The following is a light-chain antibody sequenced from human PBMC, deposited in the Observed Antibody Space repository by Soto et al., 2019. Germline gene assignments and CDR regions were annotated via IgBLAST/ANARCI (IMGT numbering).Light chain of an antibody. J-gene: IGKJ5*01. CDR1: HSVGSN. V-gene: IGKV3-15*01. Sequence: TQSPATLSVSPGETASLSCRASHSVGSNLGWYQHRPGQPPRLLIYGASTRATGIPARFSGSGSGTEFTLTISSLQSQDSAVYYCHQYDNWFPFTFGQGTRREIK. CDR3: HQYDNWFPFT. CDR2: GAS.